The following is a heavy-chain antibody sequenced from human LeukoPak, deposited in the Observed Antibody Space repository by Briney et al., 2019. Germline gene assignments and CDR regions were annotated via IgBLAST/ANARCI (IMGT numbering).Heavy chain of an antibody. Sequence: ASVKVSCNVSGYTLTELSMHWVRQAPGKGLEWMGGFDPEDGETIYAQKFQGRVTMTEDTSTDTAYMELSSLRSEDTAVYYCATDKLMMVRGVIGDYWGQGTLVTVSS. J-gene: IGHJ4*02. CDR1: GYTLTELS. CDR2: FDPEDGET. V-gene: IGHV1-24*01. CDR3: ATDKLMMVRGVIGDY. D-gene: IGHD3-10*01.